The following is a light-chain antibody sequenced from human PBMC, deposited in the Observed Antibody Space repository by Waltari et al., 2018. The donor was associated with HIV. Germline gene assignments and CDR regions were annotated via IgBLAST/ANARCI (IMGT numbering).Light chain of an antibody. CDR3: QESYTASYT. CDR2: KAS. CDR1: QSISSW. V-gene: IGKV1-5*03. J-gene: IGKJ2*01. Sequence: DIQMTQSPSTLSASIGDRVTITCRASQSISSWLAWYQQKPGKAPDLLIYKASTLESGVPSRFSGSGSGTEFTLTISSLQPDDFATYYCQESYTASYTFGQGTKLEIK.